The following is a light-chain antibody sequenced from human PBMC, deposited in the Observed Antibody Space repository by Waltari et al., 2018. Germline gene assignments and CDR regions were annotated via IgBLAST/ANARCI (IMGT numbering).Light chain of an antibody. CDR1: NSDVGRYNF. CDR3: SSHNPTSSLVI. J-gene: IGLJ2*01. CDR2: EVS. V-gene: IGLV2-14*02. Sequence: QSALTQPASVSGSPGQSITISCTGTNSDVGRYNFVSWYQQHPGKAPKLIIYEVSNRPSWLSNRFAGSKTGNTTSLTISGLQAEDESDYYCSSHNPTSSLVIFGGGTKVTVL.